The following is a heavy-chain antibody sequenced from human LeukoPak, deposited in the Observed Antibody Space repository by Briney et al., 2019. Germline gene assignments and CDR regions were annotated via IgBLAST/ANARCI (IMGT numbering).Heavy chain of an antibody. CDR3: ARGDSGSYQYYFDY. CDR1: GGSLSSGSYY. V-gene: IGHV4-61*02. CDR2: IYTSGST. Sequence: PSQTLSLTCTVSGGSLSSGSYYWSWIRPPAGKGLEWIGRIYTSGSTNYNPSLKSRVTISVDTSKNQFSLKLSSVTAADTAVYYCARGDSGSYQYYFDYWGQGTLVTVSS. J-gene: IGHJ4*02. D-gene: IGHD1-26*01.